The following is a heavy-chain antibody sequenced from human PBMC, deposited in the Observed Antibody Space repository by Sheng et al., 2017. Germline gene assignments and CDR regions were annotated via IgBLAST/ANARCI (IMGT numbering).Heavy chain of an antibody. V-gene: IGHV3-33*01. CDR1: GFTFRNYG. CDR2: IWYDGSKQ. CDR3: ARDDDTSGYWGRFDP. J-gene: IGHJ5*02. Sequence: QVQLVESGGGVVQPGRSLRLSCATSGFTFRNYGFHWVRQAPGKGLEWVAVIWYDGSKQYYADSVRGRFTISRDSSKNTVYLQMNSLRAEDTAVYYCARDDDTSGYWGRFDPWGQGT. D-gene: IGHD3-22*01.